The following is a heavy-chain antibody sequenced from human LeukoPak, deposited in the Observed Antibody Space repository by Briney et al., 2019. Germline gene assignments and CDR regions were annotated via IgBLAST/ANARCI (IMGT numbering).Heavy chain of an antibody. CDR2: VDHTGST. J-gene: IGHJ6*03. Sequence: SSETLSLTCSVSDDSITMYYWTWIRQPPGKGLEWIGYVDHTGSTNFNPSLNGRVSISRDTTNNLFSLRLRPVTAADTAVYFCARGRVSSSTWYSTYYYYFYMDVWGKGTTVTVSS. CDR1: DDSITMYY. CDR3: ARGRVSSSTWYSTYYYYFYMDV. D-gene: IGHD1-1*01. V-gene: IGHV4-59*01.